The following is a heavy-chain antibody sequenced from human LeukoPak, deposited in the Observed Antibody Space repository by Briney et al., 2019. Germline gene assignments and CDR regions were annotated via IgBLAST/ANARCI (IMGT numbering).Heavy chain of an antibody. V-gene: IGHV1-18*01. J-gene: IGHJ5*02. CDR3: ARVIINTEMYYDFWSGYSRDWFDP. CDR1: GYTFTSYG. D-gene: IGHD3-3*01. CDR2: ISAYNGNT. Sequence: ASVKVSCKASGYTFTSYGISWVRQAPGQGLEWMGWISAYNGNTNYAQKLQGRVTMTTDTSTSTAYMELRSLRPDDTAVYYCARVIINTEMYYDFWSGYSRDWFDPWGQGTLVTVSS.